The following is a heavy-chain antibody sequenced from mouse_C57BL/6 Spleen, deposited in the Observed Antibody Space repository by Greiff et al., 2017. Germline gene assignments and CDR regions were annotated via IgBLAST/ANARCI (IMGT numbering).Heavy chain of an antibody. CDR2: IYPGPGDT. CDR3: ARSFSYGSGPLDY. D-gene: IGHD1-1*01. Sequence: QVQLQQSGAELVKPGASVKISCKASGYTFSSYWMNWVKQRPGKGLEWIGQIYPGPGDTNFNGKFKGKATLTADKSSSTAYMQLSSLTSEDSAVYFCARSFSYGSGPLDYWGQGTTLTVSS. J-gene: IGHJ2*01. CDR1: GYTFSSYW. V-gene: IGHV1-80*01.